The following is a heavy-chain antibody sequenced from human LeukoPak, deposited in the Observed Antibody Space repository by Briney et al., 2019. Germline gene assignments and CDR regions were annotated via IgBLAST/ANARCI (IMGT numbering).Heavy chain of an antibody. Sequence: GGSLRLSCAASGFTFSSYAMHWVRQAPGKGLEWVSVIYSGGSTYYADSVKGRFTISRDNSKNTLYLQMNSLRAEDTAVYYCAKVPTTVVPSRFDYWGQGTLVTVAS. J-gene: IGHJ4*02. V-gene: IGHV3-23*03. CDR1: GFTFSSYA. CDR2: IYSGGST. D-gene: IGHD4-23*01. CDR3: AKVPTTVVPSRFDY.